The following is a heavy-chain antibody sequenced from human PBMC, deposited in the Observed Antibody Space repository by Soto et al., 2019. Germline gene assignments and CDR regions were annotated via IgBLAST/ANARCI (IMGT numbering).Heavy chain of an antibody. CDR1: GFTVSSNY. Sequence: GGSLRLSCAASGFTVSSNYMSWVRQAPGKGLEWVSVIYSGGSTYYADSVKGRFTISRDNSKNTLYLQMNSLRAEDTAVYYCARDLLDTAMGVYYYYGMDVWGQGTTVTVSS. CDR2: IYSGGST. CDR3: ARDLLDTAMGVYYYYGMDV. D-gene: IGHD5-18*01. V-gene: IGHV3-53*01. J-gene: IGHJ6*02.